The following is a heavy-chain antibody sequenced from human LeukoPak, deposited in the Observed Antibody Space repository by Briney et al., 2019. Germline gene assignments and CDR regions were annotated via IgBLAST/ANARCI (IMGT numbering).Heavy chain of an antibody. Sequence: RSGGSLRLSCAASGSTFSSYGMHWVRQAPGKGLEWVAFIRYDGSNKYYADSVKGRFTISRDNSKNTLYLQMNSLRAEDTAVYYCAKDFDYDSTGDYWGQGTLVTVSS. CDR1: GSTFSSYG. CDR3: AKDFDYDSTGDY. J-gene: IGHJ4*02. CDR2: IRYDGSNK. D-gene: IGHD3-22*01. V-gene: IGHV3-30*02.